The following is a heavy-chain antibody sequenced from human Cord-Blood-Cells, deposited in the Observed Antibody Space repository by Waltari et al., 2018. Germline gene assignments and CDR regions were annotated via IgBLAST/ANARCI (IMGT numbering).Heavy chain of an antibody. CDR1: GGTFSSYA. Sequence: QVQLVQSGAEVKKPGASVKVSCKASGGTFSSYAISWVRQALGQGVEWMVRIIPIFDTANYAQNGKGRGTITADESTSTAYMELSSLRSEGTAVYYCARGMETTVVTRAFDIWGQGTMVTVSS. CDR2: IIPIFDTA. CDR3: ARGMETTVVTRAFDI. J-gene: IGHJ3*02. V-gene: IGHV1-69*18. D-gene: IGHD4-17*01.